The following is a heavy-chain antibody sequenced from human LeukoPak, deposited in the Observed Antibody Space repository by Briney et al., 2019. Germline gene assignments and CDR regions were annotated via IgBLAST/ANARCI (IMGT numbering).Heavy chain of an antibody. V-gene: IGHV3-43*01. Sequence: GGSLRLSCTASGFTFHAYTMHWVRQAPGKGLEWVSLLRWDGVTTYYADSVKGRFTISRDNSKNSLYLQMNSLTTGDTALYYCARGNTGSIDYWGQGTLVTVSS. CDR3: ARGNTGSIDY. CDR1: GFTFHAYT. J-gene: IGHJ4*02. CDR2: LRWDGVTT.